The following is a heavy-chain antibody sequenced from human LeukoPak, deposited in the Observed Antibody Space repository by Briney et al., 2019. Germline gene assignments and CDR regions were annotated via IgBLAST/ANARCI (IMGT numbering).Heavy chain of an antibody. CDR1: GGSISSYY. CDR3: ARGRDGGNYTPLDY. CDR2: IYYSGST. V-gene: IGHV4-59*01. J-gene: IGHJ4*02. D-gene: IGHD4-23*01. Sequence: SETLSLTCTVSGGSISSYYWSWTRQPPGKGLEWIGYIYYSGSTNYNPSLKSRVTISVDTPKNQFSLKLSSVTAADTAVYYCARGRDGGNYTPLDYWGQGTLVTVSS.